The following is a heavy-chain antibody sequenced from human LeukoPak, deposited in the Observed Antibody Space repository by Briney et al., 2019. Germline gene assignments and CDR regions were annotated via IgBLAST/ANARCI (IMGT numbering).Heavy chain of an antibody. Sequence: GGSLRLSCAASGFTFSSYWMSWVRQAPGKGLGWVANIKQDGSEKYYVDSVKGRFTISRDNAKNSLYLQMNSLRAEDTAVYYCARDSGGLWNWFDPWGQGTLVTVSS. CDR3: ARDSGGLWNWFDP. CDR1: GFTFSSYW. D-gene: IGHD1-26*01. CDR2: IKQDGSEK. V-gene: IGHV3-7*01. J-gene: IGHJ5*02.